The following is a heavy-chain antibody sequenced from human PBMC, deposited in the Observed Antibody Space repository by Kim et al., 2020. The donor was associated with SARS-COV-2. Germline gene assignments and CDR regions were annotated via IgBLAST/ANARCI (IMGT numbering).Heavy chain of an antibody. CDR2: INPGGGDT. Sequence: ASVKVSCKASGYPFISHPIHWVRQAPGQGLEYMGIINPGGGDTNYAQRFQGRVTMTRDTSTTTVYMELRSLRSEDTAMYYCARGNGWPSWGQGTLVTVSS. J-gene: IGHJ5*02. V-gene: IGHV1-46*01. CDR3: ARGNGWPS. D-gene: IGHD2-8*01. CDR1: GYPFISHP.